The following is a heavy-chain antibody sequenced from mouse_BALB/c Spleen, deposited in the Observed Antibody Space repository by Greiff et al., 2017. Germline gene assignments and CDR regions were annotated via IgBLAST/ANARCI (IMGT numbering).Heavy chain of an antibody. CDR3: AKNSGSYYAMDY. Sequence: VQLQQSGPSLVQPSQSLSITCTVSGFSLTSYGVHWVRQSPGKGLEWLGVIWRGGSTDYNAAFMSRLSITKDNSKSQVFFKMNSLQADDTAIYYCAKNSGSYYAMDYWGQGTSVTVSS. CDR1: GFSLTSYG. J-gene: IGHJ4*01. V-gene: IGHV2-5-1*01. CDR2: IWRGGST. D-gene: IGHD3-1*01.